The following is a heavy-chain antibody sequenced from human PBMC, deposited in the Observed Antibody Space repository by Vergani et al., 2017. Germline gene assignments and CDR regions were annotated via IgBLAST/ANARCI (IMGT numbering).Heavy chain of an antibody. D-gene: IGHD6-25*01. CDR3: AGSLAAAGHYCYYYGMDV. CDR2: INPSGGST. CDR1: GYTFTSYY. Sequence: QVQLVQSGAAVKKPGASVKVSCKASGYTFTSYYMHWVRQAPGQGLEWMGIINPSGGSTSYVQKFQGRVTMTRDTSTSTVYMELSCLRSEDTAVYYCAGSLAAAGHYCYYYGMDVWGQGTTVSVSS. J-gene: IGHJ6*02. V-gene: IGHV1-46*03.